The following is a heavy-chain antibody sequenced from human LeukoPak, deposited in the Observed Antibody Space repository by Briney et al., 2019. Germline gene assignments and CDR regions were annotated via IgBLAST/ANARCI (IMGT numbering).Heavy chain of an antibody. J-gene: IGHJ4*02. CDR1: GGSFSSYY. CDR2: IYYSGST. D-gene: IGHD3-22*01. Sequence: SETLSLTCAVYGGSFSSYYWGWIRQPPGKGLEWIGSIYYSGSTYYNPSLKSRVTISVDTSKNQFSLKLSSVTAADTAVYYCARVGNYYDSSGYWNYWGQGTLVTVSS. V-gene: IGHV4-39*07. CDR3: ARVGNYYDSSGYWNY.